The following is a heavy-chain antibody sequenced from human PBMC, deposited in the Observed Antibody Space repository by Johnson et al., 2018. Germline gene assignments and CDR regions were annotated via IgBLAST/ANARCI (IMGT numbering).Heavy chain of an antibody. CDR3: VRAGNGNLDY. D-gene: IGHD1-14*01. V-gene: IGHV3-74*03. J-gene: IGHJ4*02. Sequence: EVQLLESGGGLVQPGGSLRLSCAASGFTFSGHWMHWVRQAPGKGLVWVSRMNSDGLYTPYADSVKGRFTISRDNAKHTLYLQMNSLRAEDTAVYYCVRAGNGNLDYWGRGTPVTVST. CDR2: MNSDGLYT. CDR1: GFTFSGHW.